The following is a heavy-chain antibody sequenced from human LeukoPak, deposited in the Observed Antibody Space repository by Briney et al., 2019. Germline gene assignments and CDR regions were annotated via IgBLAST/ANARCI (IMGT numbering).Heavy chain of an antibody. Sequence: ASVKVSCKASGYTFTGYYVHWVRQAPGQGLEWMGWINPNSGGTNYAQKFQGRVTMTRDTSISTAYMELSRLRSDDTAVYYCARGKGIAAAGTFYWGQGTLVTVSS. CDR2: INPNSGGT. V-gene: IGHV1-2*02. D-gene: IGHD6-13*01. J-gene: IGHJ4*02. CDR1: GYTFTGYY. CDR3: ARGKGIAAAGTFY.